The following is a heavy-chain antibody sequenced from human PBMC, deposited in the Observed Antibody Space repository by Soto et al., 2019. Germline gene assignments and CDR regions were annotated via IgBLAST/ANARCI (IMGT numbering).Heavy chain of an antibody. V-gene: IGHV4-34*01. CDR1: GGSISGYY. CDR2: INHSGST. J-gene: IGHJ4*02. Sequence: SETLSLTCAVYGGSISGYYLTWISQPPGTGLEWIGEINHSGSTNYNPSLKSRVTISVDTSKNQFSLKLTSVTAADTAVYYCARNKITGLFDYWGQGTLFTVS. D-gene: IGHD2-8*02. CDR3: ARNKITGLFDY.